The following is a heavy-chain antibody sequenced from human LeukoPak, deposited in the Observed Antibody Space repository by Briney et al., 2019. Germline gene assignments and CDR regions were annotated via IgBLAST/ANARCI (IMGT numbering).Heavy chain of an antibody. Sequence: NPSETLSLTCAVSGGHFSGYFWTWIRQAPGKGLEWIGEVNSRGSATYNPSLRSRVTFLPDTSRNQFSLTLTSVTAADTAVYYCARRQPSMRTSGGFVGHFDYWGQGILVIVSS. CDR1: GGHFSGYF. V-gene: IGHV4-34*01. D-gene: IGHD3-16*02. CDR3: ARRQPSMRTSGGFVGHFDY. CDR2: VNSRGSA. J-gene: IGHJ4*02.